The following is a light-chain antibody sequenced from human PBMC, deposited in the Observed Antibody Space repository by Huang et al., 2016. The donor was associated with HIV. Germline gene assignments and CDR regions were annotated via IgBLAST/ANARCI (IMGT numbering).Light chain of an antibody. CDR3: QQRSNWPLT. V-gene: IGKV3-11*01. J-gene: IGKJ4*01. CDR2: DAS. Sequence: EIVLTQSPATLSLSPGERATLSCWASQSVSSYLAWYQQKPGQAPRLRIYDASTRATGSPARFSGSGSGTDFTLTISSLEPEDFAVYYCQQRSNWPLTFGGGTKVEIK. CDR1: QSVSSY.